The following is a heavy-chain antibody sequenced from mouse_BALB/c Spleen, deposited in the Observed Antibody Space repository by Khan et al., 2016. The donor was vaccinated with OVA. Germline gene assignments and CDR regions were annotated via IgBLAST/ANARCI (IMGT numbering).Heavy chain of an antibody. J-gene: IGHJ4*01. D-gene: IGHD2-14*01. V-gene: IGHV2-6-4*01. CDR3: ARAYYRYDGYYAMDY. CDR2: IWGGGGT. Sequence: QVQLKESGPGLVAPSQSLSITCTVSGFSLSRYNILWVRQPPGKGLEWLGMIWGGGGTDYNSTLKSRLSIRKDNSQSQVLLKMNSLQTDDTAMYYCARAYYRYDGYYAMDYWGQGTSVTVSS. CDR1: GFSLSRYN.